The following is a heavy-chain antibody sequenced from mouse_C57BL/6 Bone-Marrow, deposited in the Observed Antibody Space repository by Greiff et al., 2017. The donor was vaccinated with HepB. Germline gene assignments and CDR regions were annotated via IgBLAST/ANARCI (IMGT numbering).Heavy chain of an antibody. CDR2: ISYDGSN. Sequence: EVKLVESGPGLVKPSQSLSLTCSVTGYSITSGYYWNWIRQFPGNKLEWMGYISYDGSNNYNPSLKNRISITRDTSKNQFFLKLNSVTTEDTATYYCAREGDYYGSSYGAYWGQGTLVTVSA. V-gene: IGHV3-6*01. J-gene: IGHJ3*01. CDR1: GYSITSGYY. CDR3: AREGDYYGSSYGAY. D-gene: IGHD1-1*01.